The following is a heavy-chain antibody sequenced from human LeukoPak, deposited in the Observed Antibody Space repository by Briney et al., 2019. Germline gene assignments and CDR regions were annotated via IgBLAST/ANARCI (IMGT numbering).Heavy chain of an antibody. CDR3: ARDGYNSWYFYYYMDV. CDR1: GYTFTSYG. J-gene: IGHJ6*03. Sequence: ASVKVSCKASGYTFTSYGISWVRQAPGQGLEWMGWISAYNGNTIYAQKLQGRVTMTTDTSTSTAYMELRSLRSDDAAVYYCARDGYNSWYFYYYMDVWGKGTTVTVSS. D-gene: IGHD5-24*01. CDR2: ISAYNGNT. V-gene: IGHV1-18*01.